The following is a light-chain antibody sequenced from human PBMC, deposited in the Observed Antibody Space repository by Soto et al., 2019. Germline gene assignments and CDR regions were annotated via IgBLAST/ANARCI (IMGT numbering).Light chain of an antibody. CDR3: QQYGSSGT. Sequence: EIVFTQSPATLSLSPGERATLSCRASQSVSSTYLAWYQQKPGQAPRLLIYGASTRDTGVPARFSGSGPGTDFTLTISRLEPEDFAVYYCQQYGSSGTFGQGTKVDIK. V-gene: IGKV3-20*01. CDR2: GAS. J-gene: IGKJ1*01. CDR1: QSVSSTY.